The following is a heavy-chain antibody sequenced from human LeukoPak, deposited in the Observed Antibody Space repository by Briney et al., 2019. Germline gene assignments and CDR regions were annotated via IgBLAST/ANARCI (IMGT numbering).Heavy chain of an antibody. CDR1: GYTFTGYY. V-gene: IGHV1-2*06. CDR2: INPNSGGT. J-gene: IGHJ3*02. Sequence: ASVKVSCKASGYTFTGYYMHWVRQAPGQGLEWMGRINPNSGGTNYAQKFQGRGTMTRDTSISTAYMELSRLRSDDTAVYYCAREAVAGHAFDIWGQGTSVTVSS. D-gene: IGHD6-19*01. CDR3: AREAVAGHAFDI.